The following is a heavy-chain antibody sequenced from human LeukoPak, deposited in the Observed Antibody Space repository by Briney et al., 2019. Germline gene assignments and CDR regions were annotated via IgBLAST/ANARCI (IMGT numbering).Heavy chain of an antibody. D-gene: IGHD2-2*01. CDR1: GFTFSVYS. Sequence: PGGSLRLSCAASGFTFSVYSMNWVRQAPGKGLEWVSYISSSSGTTYYADSVKGRVTISRDNVENSLHLQMNSLRVEDTAVYYCAREFEVPAAAPDYYYYYYIDVWGKGTTVTVSS. CDR2: ISSSSGTT. V-gene: IGHV3-48*04. CDR3: AREFEVPAAAPDYYYYYYIDV. J-gene: IGHJ6*03.